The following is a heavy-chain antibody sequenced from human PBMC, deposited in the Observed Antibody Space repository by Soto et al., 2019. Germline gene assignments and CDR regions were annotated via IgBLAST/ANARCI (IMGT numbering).Heavy chain of an antibody. CDR2: ISGSGGST. D-gene: IGHD5-18*01. CDR3: AKDLPWIQLWSMDYYGMDV. Sequence: GGSLRLSCAASGFTFSSYAMSWVRQAPGKGLEWVSAISGSGGSTYYADSVKGRFTISRDNSKNTLYLQMNSLRAEETAVYYCAKDLPWIQLWSMDYYGMDVWGQGTTVTVSS. J-gene: IGHJ6*02. CDR1: GFTFSSYA. V-gene: IGHV3-23*01.